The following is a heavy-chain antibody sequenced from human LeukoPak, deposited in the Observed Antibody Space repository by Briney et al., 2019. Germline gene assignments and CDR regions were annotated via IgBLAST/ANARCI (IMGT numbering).Heavy chain of an antibody. CDR3: ARGKGYDSSGLSQEYYFDY. D-gene: IGHD3-22*01. CDR2: IYYSGST. V-gene: IGHV4-31*03. J-gene: IGHJ4*02. Sequence: SQTLSLTCTVSGGCISSGGYYWSWIRQHPGKGLEWIGYIYYSGSTYYNPSLKSRVTISVDTSKNQFSLKLSSVTAADTAVYYCARGKGYDSSGLSQEYYFDYWGQGTPVTVSS. CDR1: GGCISSGGYY.